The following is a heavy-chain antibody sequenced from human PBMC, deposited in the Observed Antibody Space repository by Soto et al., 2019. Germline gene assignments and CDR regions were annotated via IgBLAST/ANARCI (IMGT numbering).Heavy chain of an antibody. CDR1: GGSISSYY. CDR3: ARHLGYDSSGYYRNWFDP. J-gene: IGHJ5*02. Sequence: PSETLSLTCTVSGGSISSYYWSWIRQPPGKGLKWIGYISYSGSTNYNPSLKSRATISVDTSKNQFSLKLSSVTAADTAVYYCARHLGYDSSGYYRNWFDPWGQGTLVTVSS. D-gene: IGHD3-22*01. CDR2: ISYSGST. V-gene: IGHV4-59*08.